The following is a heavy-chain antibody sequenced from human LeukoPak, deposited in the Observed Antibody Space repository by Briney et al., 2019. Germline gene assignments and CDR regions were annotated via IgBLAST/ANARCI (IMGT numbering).Heavy chain of an antibody. CDR2: ISYDGSNK. V-gene: IGHV3-30*18. D-gene: IGHD3-10*01. Sequence: PGGSLRLSCAASGFTFSSYGMHWVRQAPGKGLEWVAVISYDGSNKYYADSVKGRFTISRDNSKNTLYLQMNSLRAEDTAVYYCAKDRAWLLWFGEFLDYWGQGTLVTVSS. CDR3: AKDRAWLLWFGEFLDY. CDR1: GFTFSSYG. J-gene: IGHJ4*02.